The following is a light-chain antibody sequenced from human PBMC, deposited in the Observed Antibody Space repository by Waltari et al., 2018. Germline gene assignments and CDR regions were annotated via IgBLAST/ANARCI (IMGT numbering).Light chain of an antibody. CDR2: EVN. CDR1: SSDVGGYTY. CDR3: SSYAGSRGV. Sequence: QSALTQPPSASGSPGQSVTIPCTGTSSDVGGYTYVSWYQQNPGKAPKLMIFEVNKRPSRVPDRFSGSKSGNTASLTVSGLQAEDEADYYCSSYAGSRGVFGTGTKVTVL. J-gene: IGLJ1*01. V-gene: IGLV2-8*01.